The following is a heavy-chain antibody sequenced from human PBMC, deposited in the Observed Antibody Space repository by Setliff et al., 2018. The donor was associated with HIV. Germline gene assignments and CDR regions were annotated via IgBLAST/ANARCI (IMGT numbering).Heavy chain of an antibody. J-gene: IGHJ4*02. Sequence: PGGSLRLSCITSGFTFTDYHMSWVRQAPGKGLEWISYISGSGGSPYYADSVKGRFTISRDNSKNTLYLQMNSLRAEDTAVYYCAKDLVYYDSSGDLDYWGQGTLVTVSS. CDR3: AKDLVYYDSSGDLDY. CDR2: ISGSGGSP. CDR1: GFTFTDYH. V-gene: IGHV3-23*01. D-gene: IGHD3-22*01.